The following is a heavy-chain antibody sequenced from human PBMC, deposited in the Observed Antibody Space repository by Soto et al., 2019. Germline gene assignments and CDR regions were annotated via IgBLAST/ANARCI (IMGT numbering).Heavy chain of an antibody. CDR1: GFTFSSYS. V-gene: IGHV3-21*01. CDR2: ISSSSSYI. J-gene: IGHJ5*02. CDR3: ARGPPHYDSSGHNWFDP. Sequence: GGSLRLSCAASGFTFSSYSMNWVRQAPGKGLEWVSSISSSSSYIYYADSVKGRFTISRDNAKNSLYLQMNSLRAEDTAVYYCARGPPHYDSSGHNWFDPWGQGT. D-gene: IGHD3-22*01.